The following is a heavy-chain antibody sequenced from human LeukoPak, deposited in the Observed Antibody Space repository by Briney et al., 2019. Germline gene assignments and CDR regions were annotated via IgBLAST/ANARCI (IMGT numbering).Heavy chain of an antibody. CDR1: GYTFTGYY. V-gene: IGHV1-2*02. CDR3: ARSRDSGYDLSFWFDP. J-gene: IGHJ5*02. CDR2: INPNSGGT. D-gene: IGHD5-12*01. Sequence: GASVKDSCKASGYTFTGYYMHWVRQAPGQGLEWMGWINPNSGGTNYAQKLQGRVTMTRDTSISTAYMELSRLRSDDTAVYYCARSRDSGYDLSFWFDPWGQGTLVTVSS.